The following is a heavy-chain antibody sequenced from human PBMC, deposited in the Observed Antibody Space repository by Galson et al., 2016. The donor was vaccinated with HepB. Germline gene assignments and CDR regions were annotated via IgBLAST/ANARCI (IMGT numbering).Heavy chain of an antibody. Sequence: SETLSLTCGVYGGSFNANYWTWIRQPPGKGLEWIGEINYAGSTKYNPSLKSRVTISVDTSKNQFSLNLTSMTAAAPAVYYCARVGVASTNLFDPWGQGTLVTVSS. CDR3: ARVGVASTNLFDP. D-gene: IGHD3-16*01. CDR2: INYAGST. V-gene: IGHV4-34*01. J-gene: IGHJ5*02. CDR1: GGSFNANY.